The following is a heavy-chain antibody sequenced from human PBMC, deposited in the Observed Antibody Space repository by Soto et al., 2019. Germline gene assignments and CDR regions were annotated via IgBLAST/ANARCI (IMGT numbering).Heavy chain of an antibody. CDR1: GSTFSRYW. J-gene: IGHJ3*02. CDR3: ARGDTPMITGMDSFDI. D-gene: IGHD5-18*01. CDR2: IKQDGTEK. V-gene: IGHV3-7*01. Sequence: LRLSCAASGSTFSRYWVNWVRQAPGKGLEWVANIKQDGTEKNYVDSVKGRFTISRDNARKSLYLQMDSLRAEDTAVYFCARGDTPMITGMDSFDIWGQGTMVTVSS.